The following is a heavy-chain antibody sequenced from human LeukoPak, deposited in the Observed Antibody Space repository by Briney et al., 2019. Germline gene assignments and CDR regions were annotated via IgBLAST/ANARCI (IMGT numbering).Heavy chain of an antibody. Sequence: GASVKVSCKASGYTFTSYGISWVRQAPGQGLEWMGWISAYNGNTNYAQKLQGRVTMTTDTSTSTAYMELRSLRSDDTAVYYCARDSPNCSSPSCLNLFHYWGQGPLVTVSS. D-gene: IGHD2-2*01. J-gene: IGHJ4*02. CDR3: ARDSPNCSSPSCLNLFHY. V-gene: IGHV1-18*01. CDR2: ISAYNGNT. CDR1: GYTFTSYG.